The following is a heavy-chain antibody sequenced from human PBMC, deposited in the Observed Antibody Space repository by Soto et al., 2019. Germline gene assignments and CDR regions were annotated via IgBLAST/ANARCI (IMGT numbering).Heavy chain of an antibody. CDR2: MSGLGDET. J-gene: IGHJ6*02. D-gene: IGHD3-10*01. Sequence: EAQLLESGGGMVQPGGSLRLSCEVSGFRFSSYAMYWVRQAPGKGLEWVSSMSGLGDETYYADSVKGRFAISRDNARDTLFLQMSSLRAEDTAVYYCLKGTRGEYYYYYNGVDVWGQGTTVTVSS. CDR3: LKGTRGEYYYYYNGVDV. V-gene: IGHV3-23*01. CDR1: GFRFSSYA.